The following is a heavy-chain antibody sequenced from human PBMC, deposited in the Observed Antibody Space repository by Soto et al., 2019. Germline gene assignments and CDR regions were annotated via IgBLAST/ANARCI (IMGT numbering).Heavy chain of an antibody. CDR1: GGSISSYY. Sequence: SETLSLTCTVSGGSISSYYWSWIRQPPGKGLEWIGYIYYSGSTNYNPSLKSRVTISVDTSKDQFSLKLSSVTAADTAVYYCARRYGASFDYWGQGTLVTVSS. D-gene: IGHD4-17*01. CDR3: ARRYGASFDY. J-gene: IGHJ4*02. V-gene: IGHV4-59*01. CDR2: IYYSGST.